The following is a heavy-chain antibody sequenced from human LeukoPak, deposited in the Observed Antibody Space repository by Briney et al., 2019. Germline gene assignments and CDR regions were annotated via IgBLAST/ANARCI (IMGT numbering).Heavy chain of an antibody. CDR3: ARTEQWLATGGWYWFDP. CDR1: GFTFSTYA. Sequence: TGGSLRLSCAASGFTFSTYAMHWVRQAPGKGLEYVSSISSYGDSTYYAHSVKGRFTISRDNSKNTLYLQMGSLRDEDTAVYYCARTEQWLATGGWYWFDPWGQGTLVTVSS. CDR2: ISSYGDST. V-gene: IGHV3-64*01. J-gene: IGHJ5*02. D-gene: IGHD6-19*01.